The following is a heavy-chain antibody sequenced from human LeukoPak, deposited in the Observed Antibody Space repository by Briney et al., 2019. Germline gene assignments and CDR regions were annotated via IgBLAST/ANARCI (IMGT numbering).Heavy chain of an antibody. CDR3: AREPTPPEDPGDAFDI. CDR1: GGSISSYY. J-gene: IGHJ3*02. V-gene: IGHV4-59*12. Sequence: SETLSLTCTVSGGSISSYYWSWIRQPPGKGLEWIGYIYYSGSTNYNPSLKSRVTISVDTSKNQFSLKLSSVTAADTAVYYCAREPTPPEDPGDAFDIWGQGTMVTVSS. D-gene: IGHD1-14*01. CDR2: IYYSGST.